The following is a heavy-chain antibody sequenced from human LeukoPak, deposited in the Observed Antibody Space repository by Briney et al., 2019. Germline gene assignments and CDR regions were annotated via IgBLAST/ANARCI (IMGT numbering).Heavy chain of an antibody. CDR3: ARGRIAAARNFDY. CDR1: GGSSSGYY. CDR2: INHSGST. J-gene: IGHJ4*02. Sequence: SETLSLTCAVYGGSSSGYYWSWIRQPPGKGLEWIGEINHSGSTNYNPSLKSRVTISVDTSKNQFSLKLSSVTAADTAVYYCARGRIAAARNFDYWGQGTLVTVSS. D-gene: IGHD6-13*01. V-gene: IGHV4-34*01.